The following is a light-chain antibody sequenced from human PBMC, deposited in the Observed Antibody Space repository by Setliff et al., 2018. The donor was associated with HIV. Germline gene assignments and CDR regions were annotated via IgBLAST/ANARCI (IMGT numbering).Light chain of an antibody. CDR1: ASDIGSYKY. CDR2: DVT. V-gene: IGLV2-11*01. CDR3: SLYV. Sequence: QSALTQPRSVSGSPGQSVTISCTGTASDIGSYKYVSWYQQHPDKAPKLIIYDVTERPSGVPDRFSGSKSGNTASLTISGLQSEDEGDYFTSLYVFGAGTKATVL. J-gene: IGLJ1*01.